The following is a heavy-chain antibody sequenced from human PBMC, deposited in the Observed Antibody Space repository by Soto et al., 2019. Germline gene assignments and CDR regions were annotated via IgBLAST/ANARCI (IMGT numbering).Heavy chain of an antibody. Sequence: GGSLRLSCAASGFTFTGYSMNWVRQAPGKGLEWVSSISSTTNYIYYGDSMKGRFTISRDNGKNSLYLEMHSLRAEDTAVYYCARESEDLTSNFDYWVQGTLVTVSS. J-gene: IGHJ4*02. CDR3: ARESEDLTSNFDY. V-gene: IGHV3-21*06. CDR1: GFTFTGYS. CDR2: ISSTTNYI.